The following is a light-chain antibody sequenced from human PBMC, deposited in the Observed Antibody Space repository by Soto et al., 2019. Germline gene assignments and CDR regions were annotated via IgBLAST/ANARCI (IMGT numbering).Light chain of an antibody. CDR3: SSFTGTTPLDV. V-gene: IGLV2-14*03. CDR2: GVS. Sequence: QSVLTQPASVSGSPGQSITISCTGTSSDVGAYKYVSWYQQHPGKAPKLIIYGVSNRPSGVSNRFSGSKSGNTAFLTISGPHPEDGADYYCSSFTGTTPLDVFGPGTKVTVL. J-gene: IGLJ1*01. CDR1: SSDVGAYKY.